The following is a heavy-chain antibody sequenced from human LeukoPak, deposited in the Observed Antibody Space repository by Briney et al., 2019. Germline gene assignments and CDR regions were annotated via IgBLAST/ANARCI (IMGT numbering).Heavy chain of an antibody. D-gene: IGHD1-7*01. CDR3: ARAHNWKYGSFDF. CDR2: INGDGSST. V-gene: IGHV3-74*01. J-gene: IGHJ4*02. CDR1: GFTFSSYW. Sequence: GGSLRLSCAASGFTFSSYWMHWVRQAPGKGLVWLSHINGDGSSTNYADSVKGRFTISRDNAKNTLYLQMNSLRADDTAVYYCARAHNWKYGSFDFWGQGTLVTVSS.